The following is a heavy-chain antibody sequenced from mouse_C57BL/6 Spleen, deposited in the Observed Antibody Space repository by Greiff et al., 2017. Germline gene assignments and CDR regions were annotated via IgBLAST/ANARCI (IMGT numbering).Heavy chain of an antibody. CDR3: ARDGTVVARGYFDV. Sequence: QVHVKQPGAELVKPGASVKLSCKASGYTFTSYWMQWVKQRPGQGLEWIGEIDPSDSYTNYNQKFKGKATLTVDTSSSTAYMQLSSLTSEDSAVYYCARDGTVVARGYFDVWGTGTTVTVSS. J-gene: IGHJ1*03. V-gene: IGHV1-50*01. CDR1: GYTFTSYW. D-gene: IGHD1-1*01. CDR2: IDPSDSYT.